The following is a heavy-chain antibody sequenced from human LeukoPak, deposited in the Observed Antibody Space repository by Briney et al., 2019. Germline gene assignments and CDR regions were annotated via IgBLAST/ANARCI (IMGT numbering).Heavy chain of an antibody. CDR2: TSAYNGNT. CDR3: ARVQYRVRTYYYYGMDV. J-gene: IGHJ6*02. Sequence: ASVKVSCKASGYTFTSYGISWVRQAPGQGLEWMGWTSAYNGNTNYAQKLQGRVTMTTDTSTSTAYMELRSLRSDDTAVYYCARVQYRVRTYYYYGMDVWGQGTTVTVSS. V-gene: IGHV1-18*01. CDR1: GYTFTSYG. D-gene: IGHD6-6*01.